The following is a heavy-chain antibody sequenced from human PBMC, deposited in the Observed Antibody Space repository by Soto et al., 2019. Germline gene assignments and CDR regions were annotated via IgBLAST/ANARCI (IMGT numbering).Heavy chain of an antibody. D-gene: IGHD6-6*01. J-gene: IGHJ4*02. Sequence: GGSLRLSCAASGFTFSSYSMNWVRQAPGKGLEWVSSISSSSSYIYYADSVKGRFTISRDNAKNSLYLQMNSLRAEDTAVYYCARGGVGQLVPFDYWGQGTLVTVSS. CDR1: GFTFSSYS. CDR2: ISSSSSYI. CDR3: ARGGVGQLVPFDY. V-gene: IGHV3-21*01.